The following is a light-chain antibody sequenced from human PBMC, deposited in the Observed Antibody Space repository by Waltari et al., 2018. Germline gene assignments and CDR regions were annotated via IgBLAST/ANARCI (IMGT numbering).Light chain of an antibody. CDR1: QSVGRL. CDR2: QAS. Sequence: DFQMTQYPSILSASVGDRVTITCRASQSVGRLLAWYQQKPGSAPKLLIYQASNLESGVPSRFSGAGSGTEFTLTISSLQPDDFATYYCQQSIAYWTFGQGTKVQSK. V-gene: IGKV1-5*03. J-gene: IGKJ1*01. CDR3: QQSIAYWT.